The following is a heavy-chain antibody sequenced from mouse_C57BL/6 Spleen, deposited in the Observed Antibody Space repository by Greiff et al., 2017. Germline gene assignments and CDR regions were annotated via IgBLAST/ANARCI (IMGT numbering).Heavy chain of an antibody. CDR2: INPNNGGT. CDR3: ARWDGSSYGWYFDV. Sequence: VQLQQSGPELVTPGASVKIPCKASGYTFTDYNMDWVKQSHGKSLEWIGDINPNNGGTIYNHKFKGKATLTVDKYSSTAYMELRSLTSEDTAVYYCARWDGSSYGWYFDVWGTGTTVTVSS. CDR1: GYTFTDYN. D-gene: IGHD1-1*01. V-gene: IGHV1-18*01. J-gene: IGHJ1*03.